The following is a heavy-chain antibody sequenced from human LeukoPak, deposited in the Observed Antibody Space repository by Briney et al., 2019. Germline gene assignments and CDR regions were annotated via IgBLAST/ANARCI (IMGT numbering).Heavy chain of an antibody. Sequence: GASVKVSCKASGYTFTSYDINWVRQATGQGLEWMGWMNPNSGNTGYAQKFQGRVTMTRNTSISTAYMGLSSLRSEDTAVYYCARTPPYSSSWYVVDYYYYYMDVWGKGTTVTVSS. CDR2: MNPNSGNT. CDR3: ARTPPYSSSWYVVDYYYYYMDV. D-gene: IGHD6-13*01. V-gene: IGHV1-8*01. J-gene: IGHJ6*03. CDR1: GYTFTSYD.